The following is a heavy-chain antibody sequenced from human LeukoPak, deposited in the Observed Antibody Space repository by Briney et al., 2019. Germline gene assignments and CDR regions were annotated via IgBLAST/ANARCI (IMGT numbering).Heavy chain of an antibody. CDR3: ATHIVVVVAATRDY. CDR2: ISYDGSNK. D-gene: IGHD2-15*01. CDR1: GFTFSSYG. Sequence: GGSLRLSCAASGFTFSSYGMHWVRQAPGKGLEWVAVISYDGSNKYYADSVKGRFTISRDNSKNTLYLQMNSLRAEDTAVYYCATHIVVVVAATRDYWGQGTLVTVSS. V-gene: IGHV3-30*03. J-gene: IGHJ4*02.